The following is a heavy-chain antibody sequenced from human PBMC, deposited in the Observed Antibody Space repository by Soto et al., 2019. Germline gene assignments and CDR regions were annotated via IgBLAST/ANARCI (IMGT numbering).Heavy chain of an antibody. D-gene: IGHD6-6*01. CDR2: IIPIFGIA. CDR3: ARDGGGSSSYYYYYGMDV. J-gene: IGHJ6*02. CDR1: GGTFSSYA. Sequence: QVQLVQSGAEVKKPGSSVKVSCKASGGTFSSYAISWVRQAPGQGLEWMGGIIPIFGIANYAQKFQGRVTITADESTSTAYMELSSLRSEDTAVYYCARDGGGSSSYYYYYGMDVWGQGTTVTVS. V-gene: IGHV1-69*01.